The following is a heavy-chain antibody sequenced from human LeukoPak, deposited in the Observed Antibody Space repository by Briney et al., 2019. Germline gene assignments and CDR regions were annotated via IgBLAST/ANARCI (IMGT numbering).Heavy chain of an antibody. J-gene: IGHJ3*02. CDR2: IRSKAYGGTT. Sequence: GGSLRLSCTASGFTFGDYAMSWFRQAPGKGLGWVGFIRSKAYGGTTEYAASVKGRFTISRDDSKSIAYLQMNSLKTEDTAVYYCTREALLLWFGDAFDIWGQGTMVTVSS. CDR3: TREALLLWFGDAFDI. V-gene: IGHV3-49*03. D-gene: IGHD3-10*01. CDR1: GFTFGDYA.